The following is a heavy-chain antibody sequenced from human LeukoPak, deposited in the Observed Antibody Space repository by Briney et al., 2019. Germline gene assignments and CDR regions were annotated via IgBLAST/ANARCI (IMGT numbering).Heavy chain of an antibody. CDR2: ISAYNGNT. CDR3: AREGVSGSYLGY. V-gene: IGHV1-18*01. Sequence: ASVKVSCKASGYTFTSYGFTWVRQAPGQGLEWMGWISAYNGNTNYAQKLQGRVTMTTDTSTSTAYMELSSLRSEDTAVYYCAREGVSGSYLGYWGQGTLVTVSS. CDR1: GYTFTSYG. D-gene: IGHD1-26*01. J-gene: IGHJ4*02.